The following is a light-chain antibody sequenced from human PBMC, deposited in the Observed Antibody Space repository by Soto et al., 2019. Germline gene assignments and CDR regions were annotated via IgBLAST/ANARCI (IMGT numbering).Light chain of an antibody. CDR3: QQFGSSPLYT. CDR2: GAS. CDR1: QSVSSTY. J-gene: IGKJ2*01. Sequence: EIVLTQSPGTLSLSPGERVTLSCRASQSVSSTYLAWYQQKPGQAARPLIYGASSRATGIPDRFSGSGSGTDVTLTISRLEPEDFAVYYCQQFGSSPLYTFGQGTELEIK. V-gene: IGKV3-20*01.